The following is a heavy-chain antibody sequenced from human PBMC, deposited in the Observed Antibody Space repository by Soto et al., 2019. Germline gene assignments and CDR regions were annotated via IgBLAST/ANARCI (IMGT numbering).Heavy chain of an antibody. CDR3: ARVDYGDPHAEYFQH. Sequence: QVQLVQSGAEVKKPGSSVKVSCKASGGTFSSYTISWVRQAPGQGLEWMGRIIPLLGIANYAQKFQGRVTITADKSTSTAYMELSSLRSEDTAVYYCARVDYGDPHAEYFQHWGQGTLVTVSS. V-gene: IGHV1-69*02. CDR1: GGTFSSYT. D-gene: IGHD4-17*01. CDR2: IIPLLGIA. J-gene: IGHJ1*01.